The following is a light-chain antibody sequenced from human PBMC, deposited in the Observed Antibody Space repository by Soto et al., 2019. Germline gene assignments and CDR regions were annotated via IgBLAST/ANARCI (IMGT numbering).Light chain of an antibody. Sequence: QSVLTQPPSVSGAPGQRVTFSCTGSSSNIGAGYDVHWYQQLPGTAPKLLIYGNSNRPSGVPDRFSGSKSGTSASLAITGLQAEDEADYYCQSYDSNLSVVFGGGTKVTVL. CDR2: GNS. CDR1: SSNIGAGYD. CDR3: QSYDSNLSVV. J-gene: IGLJ2*01. V-gene: IGLV1-40*01.